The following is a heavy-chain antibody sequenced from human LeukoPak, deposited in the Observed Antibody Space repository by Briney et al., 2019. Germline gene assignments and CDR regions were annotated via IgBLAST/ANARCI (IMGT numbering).Heavy chain of an antibody. V-gene: IGHV3-7*01. CDR1: GFTFSSYA. CDR3: ARRLSSVIGSNWFDP. D-gene: IGHD2-15*01. J-gene: IGHJ5*02. Sequence: GGSLRLSCAASGFTFSSYAMSWVRQAPGKGLEWVANIKQDGSEKYYVDSVKGRFTISRDNAKNSLYLQMNSLRAEDTAVYYCARRLSSVIGSNWFDPWGQGTLVTVSS. CDR2: IKQDGSEK.